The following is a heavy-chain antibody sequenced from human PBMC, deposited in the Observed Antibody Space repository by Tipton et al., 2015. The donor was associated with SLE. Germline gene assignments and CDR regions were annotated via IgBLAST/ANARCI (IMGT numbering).Heavy chain of an antibody. J-gene: IGHJ6*03. Sequence: TLSLTCTVSGGSISSGSYYWSWIRQPAGKGLEWIGRIYTSGSTNYSPSLKSRLTISVDTSKNQFSLKLSSVTAADTAVYYCARGDMVVVPAAGGGYYYYMDVWGKGTTVTVSS. CDR1: GGSISSGSYY. V-gene: IGHV4-61*02. CDR3: ARGDMVVVPAAGGGYYYYMDV. D-gene: IGHD2-2*01. CDR2: IYTSGST.